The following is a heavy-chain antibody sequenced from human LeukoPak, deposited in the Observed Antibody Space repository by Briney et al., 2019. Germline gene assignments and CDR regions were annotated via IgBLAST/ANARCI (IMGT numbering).Heavy chain of an antibody. Sequence: GASLRLSCAASGFTFSSCAMSWVRQAPGKGLEWVSAISGSGGSTYYADSVKGRFTISRDNSKNTLYLQMNSLRAEDTAVYYCAKGPATHDAFDIWGQGTMVTVSS. D-gene: IGHD1-26*01. CDR2: ISGSGGST. CDR3: AKGPATHDAFDI. CDR1: GFTFSSCA. J-gene: IGHJ3*02. V-gene: IGHV3-23*01.